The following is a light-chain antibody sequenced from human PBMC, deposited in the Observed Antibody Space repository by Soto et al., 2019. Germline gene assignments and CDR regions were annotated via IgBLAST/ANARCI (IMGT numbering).Light chain of an antibody. Sequence: EIVLTQSPGTLSLSPGERATLSCRASQSVSSSYLAWYQQKPGQAPRLLIYGASRGATGIPDRFSGSGSGTDFTLTINRLEPEDFAGYYCQEYGTSRAFGQGTKVEIK. J-gene: IGKJ1*01. CDR2: GAS. CDR1: QSVSSSY. CDR3: QEYGTSRA. V-gene: IGKV3-20*01.